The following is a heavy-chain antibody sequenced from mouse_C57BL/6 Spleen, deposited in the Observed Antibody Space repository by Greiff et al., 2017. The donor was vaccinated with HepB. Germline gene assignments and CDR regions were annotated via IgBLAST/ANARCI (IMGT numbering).Heavy chain of an antibody. CDR2: INPSTGGT. V-gene: IGHV1-43*01. CDR3: ARRYGSSYGYFDY. CDR1: GYSFTGYY. J-gene: IGHJ2*01. Sequence: EVKLQESGPELVKPGASVKISCKASGYSFTGYYMHWVKQSSEKSLEWIGEINPSTGGTSYNQKFKGKATLTVDKSSSTAYMQLKSLTSEDSAVYYCARRYGSSYGYFDYWGQGTTLTVSS. D-gene: IGHD1-1*01.